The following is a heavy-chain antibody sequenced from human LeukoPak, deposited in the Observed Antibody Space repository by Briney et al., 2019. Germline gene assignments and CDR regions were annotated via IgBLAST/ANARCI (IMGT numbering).Heavy chain of an antibody. CDR1: GYTFTGYY. CDR3: ARTDGIVVVTASVAVFDP. D-gene: IGHD2-21*02. CDR2: INPNSGGT. Sequence: ASVKVSCKASGYTFTGYYMHWVRQAPGQGLDWMVWINPNSGGTNYAQKFQGRVTMTRDTSISTAYMELSRLRSDDTAVYYCARTDGIVVVTASVAVFDPWGQGTLVTVSS. J-gene: IGHJ5*02. V-gene: IGHV1-2*02.